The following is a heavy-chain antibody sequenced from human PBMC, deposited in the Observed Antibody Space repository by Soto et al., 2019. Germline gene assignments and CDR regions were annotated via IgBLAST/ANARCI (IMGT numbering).Heavy chain of an antibody. CDR2: IYYSGST. V-gene: IGHV4-39*01. D-gene: IGHD1-26*01. CDR3: ARIDVVGDTTPPEFDY. CDR1: GGSISSSSYY. Sequence: SETLSLTCTVSGGSISSSSYYWGWIRQPPGKGLEWIGSIYYSGSTYYNPSLKSRVTISVDTSKNQFSLKLSSVTAADTAVYYCARIDVVGDTTPPEFDYWGQGTLVTVSS. J-gene: IGHJ4*02.